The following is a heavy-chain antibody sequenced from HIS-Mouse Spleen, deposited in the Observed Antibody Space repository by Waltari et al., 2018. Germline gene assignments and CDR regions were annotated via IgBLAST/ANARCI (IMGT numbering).Heavy chain of an antibody. J-gene: IGHJ4*02. V-gene: IGHV3-74*01. Sequence: EVQLVASGGRLVQPGGSLRLSCAASALPSSSYWLPWDRQAPGKGLAWVSRINSDGSSTSYAESVKGRFTISRDSAKNTLYLQMNSLRAEDTAVYYCARGWYYFDYWGQGTLVTVSS. D-gene: IGHD2-8*01. CDR3: ARGWYYFDY. CDR1: ALPSSSYW. CDR2: INSDGSST.